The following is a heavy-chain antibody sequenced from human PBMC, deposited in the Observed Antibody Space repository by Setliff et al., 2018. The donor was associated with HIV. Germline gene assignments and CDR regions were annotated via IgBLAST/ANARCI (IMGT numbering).Heavy chain of an antibody. D-gene: IGHD2-2*03. V-gene: IGHV1-3*03. CDR2: INPGNGNT. CDR1: GYTFTNYA. J-gene: IGHJ6*03. Sequence: ASVKVSCKASGYTFTNYAMHWVRQAPGQRLQWLGWINPGNGNTKYSQEFQGRVTITRDTSASTAYMELSSLRSEDMAVYYCARDGSADYYYYYMDLWGKGTTVTVSS. CDR3: ARDGSADYYYYYMDL.